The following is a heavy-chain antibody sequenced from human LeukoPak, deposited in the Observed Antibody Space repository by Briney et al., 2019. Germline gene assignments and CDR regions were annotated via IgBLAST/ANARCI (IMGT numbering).Heavy chain of an antibody. CDR3: ARDSGGGDVLTFDY. V-gene: IGHV3-21*01. CDR2: ISSSSSYI. Sequence: GGSLRLSCAASGFTFSSYSMNWVRQAPGKGLEWVSSISSSSSYIYYADSVKGRFTISRDNAKNSLYLQMNSLRAEDTAVYYCARDSGGGDVLTFDYWGQGTLVTVSS. D-gene: IGHD2-21*02. CDR1: GFTFSSYS. J-gene: IGHJ4*02.